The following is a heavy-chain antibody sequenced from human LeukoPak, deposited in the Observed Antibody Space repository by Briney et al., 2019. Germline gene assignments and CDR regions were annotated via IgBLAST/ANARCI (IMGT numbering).Heavy chain of an antibody. D-gene: IGHD3-10*01. Sequence: SETLSLTCTVSGGSISSSSYYWGWIRQPPGKGLEWIGSIYYSGSTYYNLSLKSRVTISVDTSKNQFSLKLSSVTAADTAVYYCARETSDYGSGSYYNLDYWGQGTLVTVSS. V-gene: IGHV4-39*02. CDR2: IYYSGST. CDR3: ARETSDYGSGSYYNLDY. J-gene: IGHJ4*02. CDR1: GGSISSSSYY.